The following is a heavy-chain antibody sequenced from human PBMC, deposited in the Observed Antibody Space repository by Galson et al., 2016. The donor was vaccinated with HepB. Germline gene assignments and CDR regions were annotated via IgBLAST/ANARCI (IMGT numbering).Heavy chain of an antibody. J-gene: IGHJ3*01. CDR2: ISGSGGNT. CDR3: ARARGFYDAFNV. Sequence: SLRLSCAASGFTFSDYAMTWVRQAPGKGLEWLATISGSGGNTWLSDSVKGRLTVSRGNSGNTLYLEINRLRAEDTARYYCARARGFYDAFNVWGQGAMVTVSS. CDR1: GFTFSDYA. D-gene: IGHD3-3*01. V-gene: IGHV3-23*01.